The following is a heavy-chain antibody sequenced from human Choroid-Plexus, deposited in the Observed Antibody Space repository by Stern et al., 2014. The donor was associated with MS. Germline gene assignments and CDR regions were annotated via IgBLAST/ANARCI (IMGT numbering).Heavy chain of an antibody. CDR3: AKDRQYLTYFFDH. CDR1: GFTFGSCA. V-gene: IGHV3-30*18. J-gene: IGHJ5*02. Sequence: MQLVESGGGVVQPGRPLRLSCVASGFTFGSCAMHWVRQAPGKGLEWVAGVSYDGSNKYYADSGKGRFTISRDNSQNTLYIQMSSLRPEDTAVYYCAKDRQYLTYFFDHWGQGSLVTVSS. D-gene: IGHD2/OR15-2a*01. CDR2: VSYDGSNK.